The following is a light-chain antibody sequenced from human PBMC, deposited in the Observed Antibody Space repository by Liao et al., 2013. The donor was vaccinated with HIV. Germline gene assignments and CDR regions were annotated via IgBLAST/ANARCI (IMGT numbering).Light chain of an antibody. Sequence: SYVLTQPPSVSVAPGQTATITCGGNDIGSKTVHWYQQRPGQAPMLVISYNRDRPSGTPERLSGSNSGNTATLTISRVVAGDEADYYCQVWDNNSDHWMFGGGTKLTVL. J-gene: IGLJ3*02. V-gene: IGLV3-21*01. CDR3: QVWDNNSDHWM. CDR2: YNR. CDR1: DIGSKT.